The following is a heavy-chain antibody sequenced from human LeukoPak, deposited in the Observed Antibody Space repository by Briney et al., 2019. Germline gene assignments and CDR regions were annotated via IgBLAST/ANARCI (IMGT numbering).Heavy chain of an antibody. CDR1: GFTFSGYS. J-gene: IGHJ4*02. D-gene: IGHD1-26*01. CDR2: ISWNSGSI. V-gene: IGHV3-9*01. Sequence: GGSLRLSCAASGFTFSGYSMNWVRQAPGKGLEWVSGISWNSGSIGYADSVKGRFTISRDNAKNSLYLQMNSLRAEDTALYYCAKRGSGSYLDYWGQGTLVTVSS. CDR3: AKRGSGSYLDY.